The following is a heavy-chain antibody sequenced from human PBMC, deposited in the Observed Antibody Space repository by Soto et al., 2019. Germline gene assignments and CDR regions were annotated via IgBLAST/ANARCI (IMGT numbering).Heavy chain of an antibody. CDR2: ISANNGNT. J-gene: IGHJ4*02. D-gene: IGHD6-19*01. CDR1: GYTFTTYG. Sequence: GASVKVSCKASGYTFTTYGIAWVRQAPGQGLEWMGWISANNGNTNYAQKLQGRVTMTTDTSTSTAYMELTSLRYDDKAIYYCERFLIILDGTHYLDYWCQAVLVTVS. CDR3: ERFLIILDGTHYLDY. V-gene: IGHV1-18*01.